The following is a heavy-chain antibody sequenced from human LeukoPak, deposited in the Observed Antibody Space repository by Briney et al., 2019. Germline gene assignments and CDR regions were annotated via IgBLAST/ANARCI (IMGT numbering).Heavy chain of an antibody. CDR1: AFTFSSYG. CDR2: IWYDGSNK. V-gene: IGHV3-33*01. Sequence: GRSLRLSCAASAFTFSSYGMHWVRQAPGKGLEWVAVIWYDGSNKYYADPVKGRFTISRDNSKNTLYLQMNSLRAEDTAVYYCARTAAGAFFFDYWGQGTLVTVSS. CDR3: ARTAAGAFFFDY. D-gene: IGHD6-13*01. J-gene: IGHJ4*02.